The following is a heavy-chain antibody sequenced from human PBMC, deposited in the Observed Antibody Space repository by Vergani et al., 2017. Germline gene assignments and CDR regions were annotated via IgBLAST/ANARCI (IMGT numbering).Heavy chain of an antibody. V-gene: IGHV3-30*02. CDR2: IQFDGSNQ. Sequence: QVQLVESGGGVVQRGGSLRLSCATSGFTLSNYDMQWIRQGPGKGLEFVAFIQFDGSNQYYADSVKGRFTLSRDFSKNTLYLQMNSLRTDDTATYYCAKHFKGCGIDYLGQETQVIVSS. J-gene: IGHJ4*02. CDR3: AKHFKGCGIDY. D-gene: IGHD6-25*01. CDR1: GFTLSNYD.